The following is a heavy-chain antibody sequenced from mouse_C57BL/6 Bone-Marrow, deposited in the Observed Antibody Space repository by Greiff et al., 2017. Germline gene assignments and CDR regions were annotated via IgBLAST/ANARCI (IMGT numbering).Heavy chain of an antibody. J-gene: IGHJ4*01. CDR3: ARVHYSSSCGYAMDY. D-gene: IGHD1-1*01. Sequence: EVNVVESGGGLVQPGGSLKLSCAASGFTFSDYYMYWVRQTPEKRLEWVAYISNGGGSTYYPYTVKGRFTISRDNAKNTLYLQMGRLKSEDTAMYYCARVHYSSSCGYAMDYWGQGTSVTVSS. CDR1: GFTFSDYY. V-gene: IGHV5-12*01. CDR2: ISNGGGST.